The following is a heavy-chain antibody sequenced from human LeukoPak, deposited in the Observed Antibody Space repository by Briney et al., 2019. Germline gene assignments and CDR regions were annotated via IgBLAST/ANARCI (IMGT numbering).Heavy chain of an antibody. J-gene: IGHJ4*02. V-gene: IGHV3-21*01. CDR2: ISSRSVYT. CDR1: GFTFSSYS. D-gene: IGHD3-22*01. CDR3: GRDFFESSGYYYVVH. Sequence: KPGRSLRLSCAASGFTFSSYSMNWVRQAPGKGLEWVSSISSRSVYTNYADSVKGRFNISRDNAKNSLYLQMNSLRAEDTAVYYCGRDFFESSGYYYVVHWGQGTLVTVSS.